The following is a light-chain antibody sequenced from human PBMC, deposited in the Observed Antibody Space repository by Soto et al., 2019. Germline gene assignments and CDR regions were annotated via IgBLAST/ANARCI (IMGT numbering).Light chain of an antibody. J-gene: IGLJ1*01. V-gene: IGLV2-14*01. CDR1: SSDVGDYNY. Sequence: LTQPASVSGSPGQSSTISCTGTSSDVGDYNYVSWYQQHPGKAPKVMIYDVSNRPSGVSNRFSGSKSGNTASLTISGLQAEGEADYYCSSYTSSSTLVFGTGTKVTVL. CDR3: SSYTSSSTLV. CDR2: DVS.